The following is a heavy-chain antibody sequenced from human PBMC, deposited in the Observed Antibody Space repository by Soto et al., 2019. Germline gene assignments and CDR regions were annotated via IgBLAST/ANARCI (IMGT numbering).Heavy chain of an antibody. CDR1: GFTVSSNY. D-gene: IGHD1-26*01. Sequence: GGSLRLSCAASGFTVSSNYMSWVRQAPGKGLEWISIIYSAGNTYYADSVKGRFTISRDNSKNTLYLQMNSLGADDTPVYYCARDFVVGGPTINYSYGMEVWGQGTTVTVSS. J-gene: IGHJ6*02. V-gene: IGHV3-66*01. CDR3: ARDFVVGGPTINYSYGMEV. CDR2: IYSAGNT.